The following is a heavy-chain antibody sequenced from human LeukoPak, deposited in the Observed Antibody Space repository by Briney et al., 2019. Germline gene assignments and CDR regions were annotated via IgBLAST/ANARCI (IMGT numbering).Heavy chain of an antibody. J-gene: IGHJ5*02. CDR1: GFTFSSYW. V-gene: IGHV3-7*01. CDR3: ARDWVTTSYNWFDP. D-gene: IGHD4-17*01. Sequence: PGGSLRLSCAASGFTFSSYWMSWVRQAPGKGLEWVANIKQDGSEKYYVDSVKGRFTISRDNAKNSLYLQMNSLRAEDTAVYYCARDWVTTSYNWFDPWGQGTLVTVSS. CDR2: IKQDGSEK.